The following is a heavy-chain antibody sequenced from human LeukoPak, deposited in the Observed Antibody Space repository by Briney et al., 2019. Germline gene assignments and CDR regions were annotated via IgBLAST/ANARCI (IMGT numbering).Heavy chain of an antibody. CDR1: RFAVSSKY. CDR3: ARDAETSLAN. D-gene: IGHD5-24*01. V-gene: IGHV3-66*01. J-gene: IGHJ4*02. Sequence: PGGSLRLSCAASRFAVSSKYMNWVRQAPGKGLEWVTVIYLDGRADYADSVKGRFTISSDNSKNTVYLQMNSLKDEDTAVYYCARDAETSLANWGQGTLVTVSP. CDR2: IYLDGRA.